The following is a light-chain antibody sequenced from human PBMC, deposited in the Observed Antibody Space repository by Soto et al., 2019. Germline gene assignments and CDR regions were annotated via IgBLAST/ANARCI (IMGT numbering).Light chain of an antibody. V-gene: IGKV1-5*01. CDR1: QTISNW. J-gene: IGKJ1*01. CDR3: RQYDSESK. CDR2: DAS. Sequence: DIQMTQSPSTLSASIGDRVTITCRASQTISNWLAWYQKKPGKAPKVLIHDASRLESGVPSRFSGSGSGTEFTLTINNLQTDDFAIYYCRQYDSESKFGQGTKV.